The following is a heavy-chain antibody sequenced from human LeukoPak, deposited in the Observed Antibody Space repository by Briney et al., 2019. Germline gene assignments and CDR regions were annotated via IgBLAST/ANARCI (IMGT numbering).Heavy chain of an antibody. Sequence: SETLSLTCAVYGGSFSGYYWSWIRQPPGKGLEWIGEINHSGSTNYNPSLKSRVTISVDTSKNQFSLKLSSVTAADTAVYYCARAHVDTAMVGCFDYWGQGTLVTVSS. D-gene: IGHD5-18*01. CDR2: INHSGST. V-gene: IGHV4-34*01. CDR1: GGSFSGYY. J-gene: IGHJ4*02. CDR3: ARAHVDTAMVGCFDY.